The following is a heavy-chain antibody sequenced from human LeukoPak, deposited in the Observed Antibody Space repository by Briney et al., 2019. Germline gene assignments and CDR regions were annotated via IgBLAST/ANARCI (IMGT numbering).Heavy chain of an antibody. CDR1: GESFSDYY. CDR2: IYYSGST. CDR3: ARVVKYQLLYYFDY. J-gene: IGHJ4*02. D-gene: IGHD2-2*01. Sequence: PSETLSLTCAVYGESFSDYYWGWIRQPPGKGLEWIGSIYYSGSTYYSPSLKSRLTISLDTSKNQFSLKLSSVAAADTAVYYCARVVKYQLLYYFDYWGQGTLVTVSS. V-gene: IGHV4-34*01.